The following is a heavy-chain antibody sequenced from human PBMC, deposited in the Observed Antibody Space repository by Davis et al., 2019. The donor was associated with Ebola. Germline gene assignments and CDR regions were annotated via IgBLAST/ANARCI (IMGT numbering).Heavy chain of an antibody. CDR2: ISPYKGYT. CDR3: ARDGRRFYTGSYPVNCDY. Sequence: ASVKVSCKASGYTFTSYGISWVRQAPGQGLEWMGWISPYKGYTNHAQKLQGRVTMTTDTSTGTAYMELRSLRSDDTAVYYCARDGRRFYTGSYPVNCDYWGQGTLVTVSS. D-gene: IGHD1-26*01. V-gene: IGHV1-18*01. CDR1: GYTFTSYG. J-gene: IGHJ4*02.